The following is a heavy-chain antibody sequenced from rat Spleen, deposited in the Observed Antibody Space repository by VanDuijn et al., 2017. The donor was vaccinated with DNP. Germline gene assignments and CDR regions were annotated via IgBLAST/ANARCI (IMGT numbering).Heavy chain of an antibody. CDR2: IIYDGSRT. CDR1: GFTFSDYN. Sequence: EVQLVESGGGLVQPGRSLKLSCAASGFTFSDYNMAWVRQAPKKGLEWVATIIYDGSRTYYRDSVKGRFTISRDNAKSTLYLQMDSLRSEDTATYYCATLEFGDYFDYWGQGVMVTVSS. D-gene: IGHD4-3*01. CDR3: ATLEFGDYFDY. V-gene: IGHV5S10*01. J-gene: IGHJ2*01.